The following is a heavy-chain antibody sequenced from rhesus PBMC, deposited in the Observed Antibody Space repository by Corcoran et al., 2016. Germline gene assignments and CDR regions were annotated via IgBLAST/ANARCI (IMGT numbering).Heavy chain of an antibody. Sequence: QVQLQESGPGLVKPSETLSLTCAVSGASISSYRWNWIRQPPGKGLEWIGEINGNSGSTNYSPSLKRRVTISKDASKYQVSLKLSSVTAADTAGYYWARYGPPYYGLDSWGQGVVVTVSS. CDR3: ARYGPPYYGLDS. J-gene: IGHJ6*01. CDR1: GASISSYR. V-gene: IGHV4-80*01. CDR2: INGNSGST.